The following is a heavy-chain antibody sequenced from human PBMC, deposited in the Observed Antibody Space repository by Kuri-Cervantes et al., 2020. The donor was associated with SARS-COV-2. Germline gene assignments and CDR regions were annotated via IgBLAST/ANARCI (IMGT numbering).Heavy chain of an antibody. Sequence: GSLRLSCTVSGGSVGSGSYYWSWMRQPPGKGLEWIGYIYYSGSNKYNPSLKSRVTISVDTSKNQFSLKLSSVTAADTAVYYCAREWLTNWGRPDDAFDIWGQGTMVTVSS. CDR1: GGSVGSGSYY. CDR2: IYYSGSN. D-gene: IGHD7-27*01. J-gene: IGHJ3*02. CDR3: AREWLTNWGRPDDAFDI. V-gene: IGHV4-61*01.